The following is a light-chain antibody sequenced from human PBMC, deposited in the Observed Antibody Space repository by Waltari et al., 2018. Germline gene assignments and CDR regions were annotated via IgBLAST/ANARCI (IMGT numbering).Light chain of an antibody. V-gene: IGKV3-15*01. CDR1: QSVSSN. CDR2: GAS. CDR3: QQYNNWPGRT. J-gene: IGKJ2*01. Sequence: ETVMTQSPAPLSVSPGERATLSCRASQSVSSNLAWYQQKPGQAPRLLIYGASTRATGIPARFSGSGSGTEFTLTISSLQSEDFAVYYCQQYNNWPGRTFGQGTKLEI.